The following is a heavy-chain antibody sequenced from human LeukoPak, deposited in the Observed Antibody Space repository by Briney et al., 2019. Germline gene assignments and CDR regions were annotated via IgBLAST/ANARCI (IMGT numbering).Heavy chain of an antibody. V-gene: IGHV3-7*01. CDR3: ATGGWYLAY. J-gene: IGHJ4*02. CDR1: GFTFSSYW. D-gene: IGHD6-19*01. CDR2: IKQDGSEK. Sequence: GGSLRLSCAASGFTFSSYWMSWVRQAPGKGLEWVANIKQDGSEKYYLDSVKGRISISRDNAKNSLYLQINSLKVEDRAVYYCATGGWYLAYWGQGTLVTVSS.